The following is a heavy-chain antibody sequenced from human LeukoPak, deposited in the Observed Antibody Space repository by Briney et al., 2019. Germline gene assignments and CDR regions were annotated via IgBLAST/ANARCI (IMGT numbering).Heavy chain of an antibody. V-gene: IGHV4-38-2*02. CDR1: GYSISRGYY. CDR2: IYHSGST. CDR3: ARDKDTAMVLFDY. J-gene: IGHJ4*02. Sequence: PSETLSLTCAVSGYSISRGYYWGWIRQPPGKGLDWVGSIYHSGSTYYNPSLKRRVTISVDTSKNQFSLKLSSVTAADTAVYYCARDKDTAMVLFDYWGQGTLVTICS. D-gene: IGHD5-18*01.